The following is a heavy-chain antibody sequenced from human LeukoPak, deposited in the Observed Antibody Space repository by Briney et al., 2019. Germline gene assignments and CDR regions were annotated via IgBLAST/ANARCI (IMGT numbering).Heavy chain of an antibody. D-gene: IGHD3-9*01. J-gene: IGHJ6*02. CDR3: ARVGLVIRTRHYYYGMDV. Sequence: PSETLSLTCTVSGGSISSYYWSWIRQPPGKGLEWIGYIYYSGSTNYNPSLKSRVTISVDRSKNQFSLKLSSVTAADTAVYYCARVGLVIRTRHYYYGMDVWGQGTTVTVSS. CDR2: IYYSGST. V-gene: IGHV4-59*12. CDR1: GGSISSYY.